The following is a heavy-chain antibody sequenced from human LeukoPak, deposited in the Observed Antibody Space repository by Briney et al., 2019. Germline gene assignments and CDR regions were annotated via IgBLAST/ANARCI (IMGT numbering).Heavy chain of an antibody. D-gene: IGHD3-3*01. CDR2: ISGSGGST. CDR1: GFTFSSYA. V-gene: IGHV3-23*01. Sequence: PGGSLRLSCAASGFTFSSYAMSWVRQAPGKGLEWVSAISGSGGSTYYADSVKGRFTISRDNSKNTLYLQMNSLRAEDTAVYYCARDRYDFWSGYYYYYGMDVWGQGTTVTVSS. J-gene: IGHJ6*02. CDR3: ARDRYDFWSGYYYYYGMDV.